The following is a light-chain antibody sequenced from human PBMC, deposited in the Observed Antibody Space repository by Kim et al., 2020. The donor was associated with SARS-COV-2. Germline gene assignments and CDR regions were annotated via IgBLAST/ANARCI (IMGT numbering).Light chain of an antibody. CDR3: SSYTSSSTPLYV. V-gene: IGLV2-14*03. CDR2: DVS. J-gene: IGLJ1*01. Sequence: SITISCPGTSSDVGGYNYVSWYQQHPGKAPKLMIYDVSNRPSGVSNRFSGSKSGNTASLTISGLQAEDEADYYCSSYTSSSTPLYVFGTGTKVTVL. CDR1: SSDVGGYNY.